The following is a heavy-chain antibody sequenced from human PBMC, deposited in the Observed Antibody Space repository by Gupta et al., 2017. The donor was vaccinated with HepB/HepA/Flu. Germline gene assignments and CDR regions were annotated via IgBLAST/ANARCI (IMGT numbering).Heavy chain of an antibody. V-gene: IGHV3-23*01. J-gene: IGHJ6*03. CDR1: GFTLGGNA. CDR3: AKDLYFWSAMDV. Sequence: EVQLLESGGGLVQPGGSLRLSCAVSGFTLGGNARSWVRQAPGKGLEWVSGIGTDLRTHYADSVRGRFTISRDNSKNTVYLQMDSLRAEDTAGYYCAKDLYFWSAMDVWGKGTTVTVSS. CDR2: IGTDLRT. D-gene: IGHD3-3*01.